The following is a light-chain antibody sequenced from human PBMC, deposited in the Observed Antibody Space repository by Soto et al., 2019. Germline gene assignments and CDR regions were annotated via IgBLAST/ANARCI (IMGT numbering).Light chain of an antibody. CDR3: QQRRNWPPVST. CDR2: DAS. J-gene: IGKJ5*01. Sequence: EIVLTQSPATLSLSPGEIATLSCRASQSVSSYFDWYQQKPCQAPRLLIYDASNRATGIPARFSGSGSGTDFARTISSREPEDFAVYYCQQRRNWPPVSTCGQGTRLEIK. CDR1: QSVSSY. V-gene: IGKV3-11*01.